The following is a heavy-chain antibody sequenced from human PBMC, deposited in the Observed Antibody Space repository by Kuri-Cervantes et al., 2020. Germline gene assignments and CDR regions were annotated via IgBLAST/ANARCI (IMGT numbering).Heavy chain of an antibody. J-gene: IGHJ4*02. Sequence: SETLSLTCAVYGGSFSDYYWTWIRQPPGKGLEWIGEINHSGSTNYNPSLKSRVTMSVDTSKNQFSLKLSSVTAADTAVYYCARREIGALWDYWGQGTLVTVSS. D-gene: IGHD3-10*01. CDR1: GGSFSDYY. V-gene: IGHV4-34*01. CDR3: ARREIGALWDY. CDR2: INHSGST.